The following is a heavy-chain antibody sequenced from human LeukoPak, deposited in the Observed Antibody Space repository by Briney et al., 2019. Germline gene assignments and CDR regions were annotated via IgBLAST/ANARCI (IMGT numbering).Heavy chain of an antibody. V-gene: IGHV1-2*02. J-gene: IGHJ3*02. Sequence: ASVKVSCKASGYTLTGYYMHWVRQAPGQGLEWMGWINPNSGGTNYAQKFQGRVTMTRDTSISTAYMELSRLRSGDTAVYYCARESSPGTAIADAFDIWGQGTMVTVSS. CDR2: INPNSGGT. CDR1: GYTLTGYY. CDR3: ARESSPGTAIADAFDI. D-gene: IGHD5-18*01.